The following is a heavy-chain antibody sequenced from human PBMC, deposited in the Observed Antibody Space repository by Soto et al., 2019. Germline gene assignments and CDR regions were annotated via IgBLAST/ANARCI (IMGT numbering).Heavy chain of an antibody. CDR1: GFPFNSLS. D-gene: IGHD2-21*02. V-gene: IGHV3-30*04. Sequence: PGGSLRLSCTGSGFPFNSLSLHWVRQGPDKGLEWVAVVSFDGKVTYYADSVKGRFTVSRDISKNTIYLQANSLRPEDTAVYYCAREPYGDSQYFDYWGQGT. CDR3: AREPYGDSQYFDY. CDR2: VSFDGKVT. J-gene: IGHJ4*02.